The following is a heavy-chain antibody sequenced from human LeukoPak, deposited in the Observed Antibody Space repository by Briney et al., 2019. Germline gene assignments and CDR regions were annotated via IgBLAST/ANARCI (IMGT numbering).Heavy chain of an antibody. CDR3: ARTRGRGYYYSPDY. D-gene: IGHD3-22*01. Sequence: ASVKVSCKASGGTFSSYAISWVRQAPGQGLEWMGGIIPIFGTANYAQKFQGRVTITADESTSTAYMDLSSLRSEDTAVYYCARTRGRGYYYSPDYWGQGTLVTVSS. CDR1: GGTFSSYA. J-gene: IGHJ4*02. V-gene: IGHV1-69*13. CDR2: IIPIFGTA.